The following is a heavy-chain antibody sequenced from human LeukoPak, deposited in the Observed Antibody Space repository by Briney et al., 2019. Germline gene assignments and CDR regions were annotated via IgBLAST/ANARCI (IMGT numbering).Heavy chain of an antibody. CDR2: TYYKSKWYN. Sequence: SQTLSLTCAISGDSVSSNSATWNWIRQSPSRGLEWLGRTYYKSKWYNDYAVSVKSRITINSDTSKNQFSLQLSSVTPEDTAVYYCARVSSPWSPRDAFDIRGQGTVVTVSS. D-gene: IGHD1-26*01. CDR3: ARVSSPWSPRDAFDI. J-gene: IGHJ3*02. V-gene: IGHV6-1*01. CDR1: GDSVSSNSAT.